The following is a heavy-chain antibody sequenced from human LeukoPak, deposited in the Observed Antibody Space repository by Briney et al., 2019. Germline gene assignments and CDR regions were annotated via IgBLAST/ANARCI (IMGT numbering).Heavy chain of an antibody. CDR2: INHSGST. Sequence: SGTLSLTCAVYRGSLSGYYWSWIRPPPGKGLEWIGEINHSGSTNYNPALKSRVTISVDTSKNQFSLKLSSVTAADTAVYYCARGLSSGMDVWGKGTTVTVSS. J-gene: IGHJ6*04. CDR1: RGSLSGYY. CDR3: ARGLSSGMDV. V-gene: IGHV4-34*01.